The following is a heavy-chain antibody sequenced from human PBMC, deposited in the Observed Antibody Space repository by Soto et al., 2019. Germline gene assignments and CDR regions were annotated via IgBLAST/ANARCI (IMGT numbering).Heavy chain of an antibody. J-gene: IGHJ6*02. CDR1: GYTFTTYG. CDR2: ISTYYGNT. V-gene: IGHV1-18*04. CDR3: ARDXRYTSGWYEGYYYGLDV. Sequence: ASVKVSCKTSGYTFTTYGINWVRQAPGQGLEWMGWISTYYGNTNYAQKFQGRVTMTTDTSTYTAYMELRSLRSDDTALYFCARDXRYTSGWYEGYYYGLDVWGQGTTVTVSS. D-gene: IGHD6-19*01.